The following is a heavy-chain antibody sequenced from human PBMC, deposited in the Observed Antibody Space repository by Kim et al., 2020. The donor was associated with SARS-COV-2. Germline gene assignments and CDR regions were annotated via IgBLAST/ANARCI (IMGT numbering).Heavy chain of an antibody. CDR1: GGSLSTYY. D-gene: IGHD6-13*01. CDR2: VHYTGNT. CDR3: ARHLGSSWNYYYYGMDV. J-gene: IGHJ6*02. Sequence: SETLSLTCTVSGGSLSTYYWSWVRQTPGKGLEWIGHVHYTGNTDYNPSLKGRVALSVDTSKNQFSLRLTSVTAADTAVYFCARHLGSSWNYYYYGMDVWGQGTTVTVSS. V-gene: IGHV4-59*08.